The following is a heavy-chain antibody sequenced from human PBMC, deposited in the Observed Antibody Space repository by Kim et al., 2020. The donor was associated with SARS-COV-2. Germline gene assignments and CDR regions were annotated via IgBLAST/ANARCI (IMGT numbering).Heavy chain of an antibody. V-gene: IGHV3-64*01. Sequence: GGSLRLSCAASGFTFSSYAMHWVRQAPGKGLEYVSAISSNGGSTYYANSVKGRFTISRDNSKNTLYLQMGSLRAEDMAVYYCARFSKPIFGDVNYYYYYGMDVWGQGTTVTVSS. D-gene: IGHD3-3*01. CDR2: ISSNGGST. CDR1: GFTFSSYA. J-gene: IGHJ6*02. CDR3: ARFSKPIFGDVNYYYYYGMDV.